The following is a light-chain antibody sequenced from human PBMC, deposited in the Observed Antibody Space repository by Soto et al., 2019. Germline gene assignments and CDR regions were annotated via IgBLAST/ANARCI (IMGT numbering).Light chain of an antibody. CDR3: QQYNNWPWT. J-gene: IGKJ1*01. CDR2: GAS. CDR1: QSVCTD. V-gene: IGKV3-15*01. Sequence: DIVMSQSPATLSVSTGERATLSCRASQSVCTDLAWYQQKPGQAPRLLIFGASTKATGVPARFSGSGSGTEFTLTISSLHSEDFAVYYCQQYNNWPWTFGQGTKVDI.